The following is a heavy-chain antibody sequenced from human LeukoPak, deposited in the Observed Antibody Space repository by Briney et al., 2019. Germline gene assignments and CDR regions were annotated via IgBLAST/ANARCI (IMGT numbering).Heavy chain of an antibody. CDR2: ISGSGGST. D-gene: IGHD3-22*01. CDR3: ARVTNYDSSGYSS. J-gene: IGHJ5*02. CDR1: GFTFSSYA. V-gene: IGHV3-23*01. Sequence: GGSLRLSCAASGFTFSSYAMSWVRQAPGKGLEWVSAISGSGGSTYYADSVKGRFTISRDNSKNTLYLQMNSLRAEDTAVYYCARVTNYDSSGYSSWGQGTLVTVSS.